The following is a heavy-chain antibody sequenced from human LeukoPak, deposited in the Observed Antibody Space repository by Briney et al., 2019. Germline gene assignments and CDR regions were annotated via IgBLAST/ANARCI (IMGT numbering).Heavy chain of an antibody. CDR3: AREKSRGYFDY. CDR2: VNHSGST. V-gene: IGHV4-39*07. D-gene: IGHD2-2*01. J-gene: IGHJ4*02. CDR1: GGSISSSSYY. Sequence: SETPSLTCTVSGGSISSSSYYWGWIRQPPGKGLEWIGDVNHSGSTNYNPSLKSRVTISVDTSKNQFSLKLSSVTAADTAVYHCAREKSRGYFDYWGQGTLVTVSS.